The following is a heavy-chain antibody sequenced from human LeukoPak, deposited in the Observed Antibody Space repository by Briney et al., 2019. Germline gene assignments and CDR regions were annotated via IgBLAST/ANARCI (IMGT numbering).Heavy chain of an antibody. V-gene: IGHV3-23*01. CDR1: GFTFSNFA. CDR2: ISGSGSST. D-gene: IGHD6-13*01. Sequence: GGSLRLSCAASGFTFSNFAMSWVRQAPGKGLEWVSAISGSGSSTYYADPVKGRFTISRDNSKNTLYLQMNSLRAEDTAVYYCAKDEEQQLATYYFDYWGQGTLVTVSS. CDR3: AKDEEQQLATYYFDY. J-gene: IGHJ4*02.